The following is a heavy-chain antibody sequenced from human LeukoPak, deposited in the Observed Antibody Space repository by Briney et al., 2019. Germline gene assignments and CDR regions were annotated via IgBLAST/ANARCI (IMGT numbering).Heavy chain of an antibody. CDR1: GYTFTIYA. J-gene: IGHJ6*03. CDR2: ISTNTGNP. Sequence: GASVTLCFTASGYTFTIYAKNWVRQAHGQGLEWMGWISTNTGNPTYAQGFTGRVVFSLDTAVSTAYLQISSLNAEDTAVYYCARVPYFSGGSCYSVGYYYMDVLGKGTTVTVSS. CDR3: ARVPYFSGGSCYSVGYYYMDV. D-gene: IGHD2-15*01. V-gene: IGHV7-4-1*02.